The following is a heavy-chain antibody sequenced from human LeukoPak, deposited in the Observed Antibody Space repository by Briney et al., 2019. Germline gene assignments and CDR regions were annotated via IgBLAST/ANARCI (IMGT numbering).Heavy chain of an antibody. J-gene: IGHJ4*02. V-gene: IGHV4-39*01. CDR3: ASCPWIQLWNHY. D-gene: IGHD5-18*01. CDR1: GCSISSSNYY. CDR2: IYCSRST. Sequence: SETLSLTCTVSGCSISSSNYYWGWIRQPPGKGLVCIGSIYCSRSTYYNPSLNSRISISVETYKNQFFLKLSSVTAAETAVYYCASCPWIQLWNHYWGQGTLVTVSS.